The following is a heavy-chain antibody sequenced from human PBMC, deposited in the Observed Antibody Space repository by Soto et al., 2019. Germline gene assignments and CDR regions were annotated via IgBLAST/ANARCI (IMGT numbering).Heavy chain of an antibody. D-gene: IGHD3-9*01. V-gene: IGHV1-2*02. CDR2: INPNSGDT. J-gene: IGHJ6*02. Sequence: ASLKVSCKASGGTFSSYAISWLRQPPGRGLEWMGWINPNSGDTEYAQNFQGRVTMTRDTSFNLVYMEMSGLMSDDTAVYYCARDARGTRGFDEMDIWGQGTTVTVSS. CDR3: ARDARGTRGFDEMDI. CDR1: GGTFSSYA.